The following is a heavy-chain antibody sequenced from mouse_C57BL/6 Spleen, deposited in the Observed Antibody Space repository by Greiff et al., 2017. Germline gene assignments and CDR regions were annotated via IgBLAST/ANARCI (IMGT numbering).Heavy chain of an antibody. V-gene: IGHV1-69*01. J-gene: IGHJ4*01. CDR3: ARSRGIYDGYYDLVPMDY. CDR1: GYTFTSYW. D-gene: IGHD2-3*01. Sequence: QVQLQQPGAELVMPGASVKLSCKASGYTFTSYWMHWVKQRPGQGLEWIGEIDPSDSYTNYNQKFKGKSTLTVDKSSSTAYMQLSSRTSEDSAVYYCARSRGIYDGYYDLVPMDYWGQGTSVTVSS. CDR2: IDPSDSYT.